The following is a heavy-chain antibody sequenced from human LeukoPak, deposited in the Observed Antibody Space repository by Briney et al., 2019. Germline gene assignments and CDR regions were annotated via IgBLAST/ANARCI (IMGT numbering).Heavy chain of an antibody. V-gene: IGHV1-46*01. CDR3: ARDLEYSSGQLYYFDY. CDR1: GYTFTSYY. D-gene: IGHD6-19*01. J-gene: IGHJ4*02. CDR2: INPSGGST. Sequence: GASVKASCKASGYTFTSYYIHWVRQAPGEGLEWMGIINPSGGSTSYAQKFQGRVTMTRDTSTSTVYMELSSLRSEDTAVYYCARDLEYSSGQLYYFDYWGQGTLVTVSS.